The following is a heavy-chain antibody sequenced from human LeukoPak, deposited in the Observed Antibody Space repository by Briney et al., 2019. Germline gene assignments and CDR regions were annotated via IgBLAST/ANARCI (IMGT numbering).Heavy chain of an antibody. D-gene: IGHD3-10*01. Sequence: KTSETLSLTCTVSGGSISSYYWSWIRQPAGKGLEWIGRIYTSGSTNYNPSLKSRVTISVDKSKNQFSLKLSSVAAADTAVYYCARSMVRGVIRWAYYMDVWGKGTTVTVSS. CDR1: GGSISSYY. CDR2: IYTSGST. V-gene: IGHV4-4*07. J-gene: IGHJ6*03. CDR3: ARSMVRGVIRWAYYMDV.